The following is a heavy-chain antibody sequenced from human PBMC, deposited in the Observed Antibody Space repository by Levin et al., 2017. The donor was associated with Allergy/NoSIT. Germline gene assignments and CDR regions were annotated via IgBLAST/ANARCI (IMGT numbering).Heavy chain of an antibody. CDR1: GYSFTSYW. V-gene: IGHV5-51*01. J-gene: IGHJ6*03. D-gene: IGHD3-10*01. CDR2: IYPGDSDT. Sequence: GGSLRLSCKGSGYSFTSYWIGWVRQMPGKGLEWMGIIYPGDSDTRYSPSFQGQVTISADKSISTAYLQWSSLKASDTAMYYCARHVYVRGDYYGSGSPTSYYYYMDGWGKGTTVTVSS. CDR3: ARHVYVRGDYYGSGSPTSYYYYMDG.